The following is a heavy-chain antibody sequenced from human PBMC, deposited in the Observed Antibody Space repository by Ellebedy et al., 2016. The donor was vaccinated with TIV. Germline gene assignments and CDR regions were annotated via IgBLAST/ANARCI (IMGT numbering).Heavy chain of an antibody. J-gene: IGHJ5*02. CDR3: ARRGYGPGRYSWFDP. D-gene: IGHD3-10*01. CDR2: INHGGST. V-gene: IGHV4-34*01. CDR1: GGSFPEYY. Sequence: SETLSLXCAVYGGSFPEYYWTWIRQPPGKGLEWIGEINHGGSTNCNPSLKSRVTISVDTSKNQFSLSLRSVTAADTAVYYCARRGYGPGRYSWFDPWGQGTLVIVSS.